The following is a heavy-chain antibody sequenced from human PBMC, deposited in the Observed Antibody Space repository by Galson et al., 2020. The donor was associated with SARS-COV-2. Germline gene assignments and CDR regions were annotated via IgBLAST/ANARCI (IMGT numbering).Heavy chain of an antibody. J-gene: IGHJ4*02. CDR1: GYSISSGYF. V-gene: IGHV4-38-2*02. CDR3: ATYSVVVVAPTPLRAVY. D-gene: IGHD2-15*01. CDR2: IYHSGST. Sequence: SETLSLTRTVSGYSISSGYFWGWIRQPPGKGLEWMGSIYHSGSTYYNPSLKSRVTISVDTSKNQFSLKLSSVTAADTAVYYCATYSVVVVAPTPLRAVYWGQGTLVTVSS.